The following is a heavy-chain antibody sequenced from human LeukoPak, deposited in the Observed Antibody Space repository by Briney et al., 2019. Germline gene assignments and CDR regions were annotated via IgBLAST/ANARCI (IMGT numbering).Heavy chain of an antibody. CDR1: GFTVSSNY. V-gene: IGHV3-23*01. J-gene: IGHJ6*03. Sequence: GGSLRLSCAASGFTVSSNYMTWVRQAPGKGLEWVSGISGSGSSTYYADPVKGRFTISRDNSKNTLYLQMNSLRAEDTAIYYCAKNGDRGAYCTGGTCYPYFYYYMDVWGKGTTVTI. D-gene: IGHD2-15*01. CDR3: AKNGDRGAYCTGGTCYPYFYYYMDV. CDR2: ISGSGSST.